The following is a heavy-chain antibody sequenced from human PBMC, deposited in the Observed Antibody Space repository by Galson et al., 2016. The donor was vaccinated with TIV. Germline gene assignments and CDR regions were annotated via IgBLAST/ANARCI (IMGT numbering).Heavy chain of an antibody. V-gene: IGHV1-69-2*01. CDR3: ATVITSGGVIVYGRDYGMDV. CDR1: GYIFTERF. D-gene: IGHD3-16*02. CDR2: VDPDNGET. J-gene: IGHJ6*02. Sequence: VKVSCKVSGYIFTERFIHWVRQAPGERPERVGRVDPDNGETLYAEKFQGRVTMAADTSGDTAFMELSSLRSEDTAVYYCATVITSGGVIVYGRDYGMDVWGQGTTVTVSS.